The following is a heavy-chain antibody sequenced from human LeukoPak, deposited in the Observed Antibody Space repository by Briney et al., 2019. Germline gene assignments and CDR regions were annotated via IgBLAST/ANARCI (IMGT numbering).Heavy chain of an antibody. J-gene: IGHJ4*02. CDR3: AHENPRFDY. CDR1: GFSFSTSAVG. Sequence: SGPTLVKPTQTLTPTCTFSGFSFSTSAVGMGWIRQPPGKALEWLALIYGNGDKRYNPSLESRLTITKDTSRNQVILTMTNMDPVDTATYYCAHENPRFDYWGQGTLVTVSS. V-gene: IGHV2-5*01. CDR2: IYGNGDK.